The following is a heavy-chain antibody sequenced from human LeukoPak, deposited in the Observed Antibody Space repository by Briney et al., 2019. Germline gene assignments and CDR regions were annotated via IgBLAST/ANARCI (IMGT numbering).Heavy chain of an antibody. CDR2: ISSSSSYI. CDR1: GFTFSSYS. J-gene: IGHJ4*02. Sequence: PGGSLRLSCAASGFTFSSYSLNWVRQAPGKGLVWVSSISSSSSYIYYADSVKGRFTISRDNAKNSLYLQMNRLRAEDTAVYYCAREYSSSWDRNFDYWGQGTLVTVSS. V-gene: IGHV3-21*01. CDR3: AREYSSSWDRNFDY. D-gene: IGHD6-13*01.